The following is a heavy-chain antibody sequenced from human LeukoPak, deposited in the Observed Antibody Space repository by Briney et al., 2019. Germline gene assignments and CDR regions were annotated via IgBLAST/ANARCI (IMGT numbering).Heavy chain of an antibody. CDR3: ARVGYYESSGYYEY. CDR1: GYTLTDYY. V-gene: IGHV1-2*06. J-gene: IGHJ4*02. D-gene: IGHD3-22*01. Sequence: APVKVSCKASGYTLTDYYMHWVRQAPGQGLKWMGRINPNSGGTNYAQKFQGRVTMTRDTSISTVYMELSRLRSDDTAVYYCARVGYYESSGYYEYWGQGTLVTVSS. CDR2: INPNSGGT.